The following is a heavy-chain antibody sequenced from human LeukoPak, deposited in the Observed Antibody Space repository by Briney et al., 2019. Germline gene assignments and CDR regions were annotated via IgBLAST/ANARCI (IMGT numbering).Heavy chain of an antibody. D-gene: IGHD3-16*01. CDR3: AREGGHDYGDY. CDR2: IKQDGSEK. Sequence: GGSLRLSCAASGFTFSSYWTSWVRQAPGKGLEWVANIKQDGSEKYYVDSVKGRFTISRDNAKNSLYLQMNSLRAEDTAVYYCAREGGHDYGDYWGQGTLVTVSS. V-gene: IGHV3-7*03. CDR1: GFTFSSYW. J-gene: IGHJ4*02.